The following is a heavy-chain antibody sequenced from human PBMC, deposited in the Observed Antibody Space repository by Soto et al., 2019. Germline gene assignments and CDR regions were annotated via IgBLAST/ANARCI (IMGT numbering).Heavy chain of an antibody. CDR2: INPNSGGT. CDR1: GYTFTGYY. V-gene: IGHV1-2*04. Sequence: ASVKVSCKASGYTFTGYYMHWVRQAPGQGLEWMGWINPNSGGTNYAQKFQGWVTMTRDTSISTAYMELSRLRSDDTAVYYCARDEKLNSGYGSVRYYYYGMDVWGQGTTVTVSS. D-gene: IGHD5-12*01. CDR3: ARDEKLNSGYGSVRYYYYGMDV. J-gene: IGHJ6*02.